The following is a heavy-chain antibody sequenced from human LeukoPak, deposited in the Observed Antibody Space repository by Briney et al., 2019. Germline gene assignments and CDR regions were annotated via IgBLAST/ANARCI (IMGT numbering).Heavy chain of an antibody. D-gene: IGHD3-3*01. Sequence: PSETLSLTCAVFGGSFSGYYWNWIRQPPGKGLEWIGQINPSRNTNYNSSLESRVTISVDTSKKQFSLKLSSVTAADTAVYYCARRYDFWGGYPPPLDYWGQGTLVTVSS. CDR3: ARRYDFWGGYPPPLDY. CDR1: GGSFSGYY. CDR2: INPSRNT. J-gene: IGHJ4*02. V-gene: IGHV4-34*01.